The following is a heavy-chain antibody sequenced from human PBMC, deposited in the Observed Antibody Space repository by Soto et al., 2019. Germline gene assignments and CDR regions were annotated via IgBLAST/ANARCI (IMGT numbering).Heavy chain of an antibody. CDR2: IYYSGST. Sequence: SETLSLTCTVSGGSISSYYWSWIRQPPGKGLEWIGYIYYSGSTNYNPSLKSRVTISVDTSKNQFSLKLSSVTAADTAVYYCARLYYYDSRGYYPDAFDISGQGTMVTVSS. CDR3: ARLYYYDSRGYYPDAFDI. CDR1: GGSISSYY. D-gene: IGHD3-22*01. V-gene: IGHV4-59*01. J-gene: IGHJ3*02.